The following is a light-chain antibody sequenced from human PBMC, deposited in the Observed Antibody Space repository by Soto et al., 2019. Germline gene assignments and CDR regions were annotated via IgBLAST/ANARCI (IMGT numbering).Light chain of an antibody. CDR2: EVR. V-gene: IGLV2-8*01. CDR3: SSYGGSDNLI. CDR1: SNDLGGYNY. Sequence: QSALTQPPSASGSPGQSVTISCTGSSNDLGGYNYVSWYQHHPGKAPKLIIYEVRERPSGVPDRFSGSTSGNTASLTVSGLQAEDEADYYCSSYGGSDNLIFGGGTKLTVL. J-gene: IGLJ2*01.